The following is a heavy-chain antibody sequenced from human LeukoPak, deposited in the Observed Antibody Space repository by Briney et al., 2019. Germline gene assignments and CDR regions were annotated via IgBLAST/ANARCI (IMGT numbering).Heavy chain of an antibody. D-gene: IGHD3-10*01. Sequence: GGSLRLSCAASGFTFSSYSMSWVRQAPGKGLEWVASISSSSSYIYYADSVKGRFTISRDNAKNSLYLQMNSLRPEDTAVYYCASGSQGELLRGDYWVRGTLVTVSS. CDR2: ISSSSSYI. CDR3: ASGSQGELLRGDY. J-gene: IGHJ4*02. CDR1: GFTFSSYS. V-gene: IGHV3-21*01.